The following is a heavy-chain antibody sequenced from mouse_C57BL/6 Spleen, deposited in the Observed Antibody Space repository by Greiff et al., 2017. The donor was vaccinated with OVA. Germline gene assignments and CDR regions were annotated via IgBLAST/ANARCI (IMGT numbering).Heavy chain of an antibody. Sequence: QVQLQQPGTDLVKPGASVKLSCKASGYTFTSYWMHWVKQRPGQGLEWIGNINPSNGGTNYNEKFKSKATLTVDKSSSTAYMQLSSLTSEDSAVYYCERSESYYGNYWFAYWGQGTLVTVSA. CDR1: GYTFTSYW. J-gene: IGHJ3*01. CDR3: ERSESYYGNYWFAY. CDR2: INPSNGGT. D-gene: IGHD2-1*01. V-gene: IGHV1-53*01.